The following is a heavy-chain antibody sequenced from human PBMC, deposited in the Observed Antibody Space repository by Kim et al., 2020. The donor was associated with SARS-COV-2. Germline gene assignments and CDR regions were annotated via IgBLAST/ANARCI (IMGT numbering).Heavy chain of an antibody. CDR2: IYTSGST. CDR1: GGSISSGSYY. J-gene: IGHJ6*02. D-gene: IGHD2-2*01. Sequence: SETLSLTCTVSGGSISSGSYYWSWIRQPAGKGLEWIGRIYTSGSTNYNPSLKSRVTISVDTSKNQFSLKLSSVTAADTAVYYCAREPHCSSTSCDHYYYYGMDVWGQGTTVTVSS. V-gene: IGHV4-61*02. CDR3: AREPHCSSTSCDHYYYYGMDV.